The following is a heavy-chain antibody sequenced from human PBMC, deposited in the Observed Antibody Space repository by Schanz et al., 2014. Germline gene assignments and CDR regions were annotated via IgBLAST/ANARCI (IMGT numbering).Heavy chain of an antibody. Sequence: QDQLLQSGAAVKKPGSSVRVSCKASGGTLDTYKIAWVRQVPGQGLEWMGRIIPFLAVSNYAQDFQGRVTFTADRAMSTVHMDLRSLRSEDTGLYYCARAGRGYAYPLNSYPMDVWGQGTTVIVSS. J-gene: IGHJ6*02. CDR3: ARAGRGYAYPLNSYPMDV. CDR1: GGTLDTYK. D-gene: IGHD3-16*01. V-gene: IGHV1-69*02. CDR2: IIPFLAVS.